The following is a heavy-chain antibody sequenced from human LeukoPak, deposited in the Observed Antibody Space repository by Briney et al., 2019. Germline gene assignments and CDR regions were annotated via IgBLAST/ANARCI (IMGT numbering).Heavy chain of an antibody. D-gene: IGHD2-15*01. CDR3: ASGGYYYYYGMDV. CDR2: INHSGST. Sequence: SETLSLTCAVYGGSFSGYYWSWIRQPPGKGLEWIGEINHSGSTNYNPSLKSRVTIAVETSKNQFSLKLSSVTAADTAVYYCASGGYYYYYGMDVWGQGTMVTVSS. J-gene: IGHJ6*02. V-gene: IGHV4-34*01. CDR1: GGSFSGYY.